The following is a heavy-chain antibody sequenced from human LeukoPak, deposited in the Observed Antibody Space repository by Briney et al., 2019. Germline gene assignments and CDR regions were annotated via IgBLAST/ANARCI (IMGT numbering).Heavy chain of an antibody. J-gene: IGHJ4*02. CDR1: GFTFSSYA. Sequence: PGGSLRLSCAASGFTFSSYAMHWVRQAPGKGLEWVAVISYDGSNKYYADSVKGRFTISRDNSKNTLYLQMNSLRAEDTAVYYCARAYSSGWYYFDYWSQGTLVSVSS. D-gene: IGHD6-19*01. CDR3: ARAYSSGWYYFDY. CDR2: ISYDGSNK. V-gene: IGHV3-30-3*01.